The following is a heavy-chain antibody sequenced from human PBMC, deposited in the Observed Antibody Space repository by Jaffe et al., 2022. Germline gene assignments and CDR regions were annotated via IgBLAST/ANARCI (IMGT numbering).Heavy chain of an antibody. CDR2: IYWNDDK. CDR3: AHRQGMTPDYGDYFDY. V-gene: IGHV2-5*01. CDR1: GFSLSTSGVG. D-gene: IGHD4-17*01. J-gene: IGHJ4*02. Sequence: QITLKESGPTLVKPTQTLTLTCTFSGFSLSTSGVGVGWIRQPPGKALEWLALIYWNDDKRYSPSLKSRLTITKDTSKNQVVLTMTNMDPVDTATYYCAHRQGMTPDYGDYFDYWGQGTLVTVSS.